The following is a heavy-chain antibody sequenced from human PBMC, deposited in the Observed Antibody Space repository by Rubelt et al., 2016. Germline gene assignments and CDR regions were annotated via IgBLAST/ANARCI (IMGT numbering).Heavy chain of an antibody. V-gene: IGHV4-39*01. CDR3: ARLAGGAHPTAMVGY. CDR2: IYYSGTT. D-gene: IGHD5-18*01. CDR1: GGSISSSSYY. J-gene: IGHJ4*02. Sequence: QVQLQESGPGLVKPSETLSLTCTVSGGSISSSSYYWGWIRQPPGKGLEWIGSIYYSGTTYYNPSLKGRVTISVDTSKNQFALKLSSGTAADTAVYYCARLAGGAHPTAMVGYWGQGTLVTVSS.